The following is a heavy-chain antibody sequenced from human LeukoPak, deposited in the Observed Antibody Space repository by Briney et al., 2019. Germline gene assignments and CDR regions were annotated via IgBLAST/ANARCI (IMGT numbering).Heavy chain of an antibody. Sequence: SETLSLACDVYNASFGPYYWSWLRQSPGKGLEYIGEVNYRGDGNYNPSLNSRASISIDTSKKQFSLRLTSVTAADTAMYYCARETSLHIFDSWGQGTLVTVSS. J-gene: IGHJ4*02. CDR2: VNYRGDG. D-gene: IGHD2-21*01. CDR1: NASFGPYY. CDR3: ARETSLHIFDS. V-gene: IGHV4-34*01.